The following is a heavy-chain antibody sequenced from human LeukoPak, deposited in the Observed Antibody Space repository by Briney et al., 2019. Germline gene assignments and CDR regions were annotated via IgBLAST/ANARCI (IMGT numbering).Heavy chain of an antibody. CDR1: GYTFTSYG. Sequence: ASVKVSCKAPGYTFTSYGISWVRQAPGQGLEWMGWISAYNGNTNYAQKLQGRVTMTTDTSTSTAYMELRSLRSDDTAVYYCARDGYCSGGSCYYYGMDVWGQGTTVTVSS. CDR3: ARDGYCSGGSCYYYGMDV. CDR2: ISAYNGNT. D-gene: IGHD2-15*01. J-gene: IGHJ6*02. V-gene: IGHV1-18*01.